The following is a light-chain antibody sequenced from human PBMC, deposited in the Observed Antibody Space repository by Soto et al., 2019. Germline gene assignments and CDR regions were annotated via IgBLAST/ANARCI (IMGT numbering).Light chain of an antibody. Sequence: QSVLTQPASVSRSPGQSITISCVGTSGDIGDYNYVSWYQQHPGKVPKVIIYDVSNRPSGVSYRFSGTKSGNTASLTVSGLQAEDEADYYCCSYTRSGTLIFGTGTKLTV. CDR1: SGDIGDYNY. CDR2: DVS. J-gene: IGLJ1*01. CDR3: CSYTRSGTLI. V-gene: IGLV2-14*01.